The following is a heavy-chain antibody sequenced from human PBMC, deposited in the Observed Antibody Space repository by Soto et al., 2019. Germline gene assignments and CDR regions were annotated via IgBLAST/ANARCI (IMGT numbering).Heavy chain of an antibody. Sequence: ASVKVSCKASGYTFTSYDINWVRQATGQGLEWMGWINTYNGNTNYAQNVQGRVTLTTDTSTSTAYMELRSLRSNDTAIYYCAMVDVYVTPSPQDVWGQGTTVTVSS. D-gene: IGHD3-16*01. V-gene: IGHV1-18*01. CDR2: INTYNGNT. CDR3: AMVDVYVTPSPQDV. CDR1: GYTFTSYD. J-gene: IGHJ6*02.